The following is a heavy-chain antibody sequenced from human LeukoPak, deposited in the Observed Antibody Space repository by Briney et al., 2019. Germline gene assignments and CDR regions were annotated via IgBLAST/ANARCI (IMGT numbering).Heavy chain of an antibody. CDR3: AVVGATYYYYYYMDV. Sequence: GASVKVSCKASGGTFSSYAISWVRQAHGQGLEWMGGIIPIFGTANYAQKFQGRVTITTDESTSTAYMELSSLRSENTAVYYCAVVGATYYYYYYMDVWGKGTTVTVSS. V-gene: IGHV1-69*05. CDR2: IIPIFGTA. D-gene: IGHD1-26*01. CDR1: GGTFSSYA. J-gene: IGHJ6*03.